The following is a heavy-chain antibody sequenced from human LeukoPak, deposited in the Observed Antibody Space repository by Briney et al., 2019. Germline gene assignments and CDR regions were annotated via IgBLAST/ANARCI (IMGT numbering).Heavy chain of an antibody. V-gene: IGHV4-39*01. CDR3: ASRTRMTTVFSFDY. D-gene: IGHD4-11*01. CDR1: GGSISSSSYY. CDR2: IYYSGST. J-gene: IGHJ4*02. Sequence: SETLSLTCTVSGGSISSSSYYWGWIRQPPGKGLEWIGSIYYSGSTYYNPSPKSRVTISVDTSKNRFSLKLSSVTAADTTVYYCASRTRMTTVFSFDYWGQGTLVTVSS.